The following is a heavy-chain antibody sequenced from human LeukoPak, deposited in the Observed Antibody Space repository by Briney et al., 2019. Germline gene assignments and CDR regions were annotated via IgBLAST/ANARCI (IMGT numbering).Heavy chain of an antibody. CDR1: GFTFSSFA. CDR3: AKVGVETNYGDPYYFDY. J-gene: IGHJ4*02. Sequence: QSGGSLRLSCAASGFTFSSFAMSWVRQAAGKGLEWASIISATGGSTYYADSVKGRFTISRDNSKNTLYLQMNRLRAEDTAAYYCAKVGVETNYGDPYYFDYWGQGTLVTVSS. V-gene: IGHV3-23*01. D-gene: IGHD4-17*01. CDR2: ISATGGST.